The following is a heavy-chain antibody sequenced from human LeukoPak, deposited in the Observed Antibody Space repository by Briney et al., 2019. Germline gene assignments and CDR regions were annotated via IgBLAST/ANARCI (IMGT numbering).Heavy chain of an antibody. D-gene: IGHD3-16*01. CDR1: GLTVSSNY. J-gene: IGHJ5*02. CDR3: ARDRKYYDYVWGSQGFDP. V-gene: IGHV3-30*03. Sequence: GGSLRLSCAATGLTVSSNYMSWVRHAPGKGLEWVAVISYDGSNKYYADSVKGRFTISRDNSKNTLYLQMNSLRAEDTAVYYCARDRKYYDYVWGSQGFDPWGQGTLVTVSS. CDR2: ISYDGSNK.